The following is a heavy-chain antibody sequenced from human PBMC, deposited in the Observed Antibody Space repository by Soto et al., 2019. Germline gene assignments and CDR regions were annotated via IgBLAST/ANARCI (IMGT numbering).Heavy chain of an antibody. CDR3: ARGASPLIDY. V-gene: IGHV1-3*01. CDR2: INAGNGNT. CDR1: GYTFTSYA. D-gene: IGHD1-26*01. Sequence: VASVKVSCKASGYTFTSYAMHWVRQAPGQRLEWMGWINAGNGNTKYSQKFQGRVTITRDTSASTAYMEVSSLRSEDTAVYYCARGASPLIDYWGQGTLVTVSS. J-gene: IGHJ4*02.